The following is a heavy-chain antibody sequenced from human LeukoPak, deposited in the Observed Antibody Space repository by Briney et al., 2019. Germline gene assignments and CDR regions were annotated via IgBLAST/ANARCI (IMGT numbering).Heavy chain of an antibody. CDR3: AKDYKYCDSNSCRDYFYGMDV. J-gene: IGHJ6*02. CDR1: GFPFSNYG. V-gene: IGHV3-30*18. CDR2: ISYDGTSP. Sequence: QAGGSLRLSCAASGFPFSNYGMHWVRQAPGRGLEWVAVISYDGTSPHYADSVRGRLTISRDNSKNTVYLQVNSLRGEDTAVYYCAKDYKYCDSNSCRDYFYGMDVWGQGTAVIVS. D-gene: IGHD2/OR15-2a*01.